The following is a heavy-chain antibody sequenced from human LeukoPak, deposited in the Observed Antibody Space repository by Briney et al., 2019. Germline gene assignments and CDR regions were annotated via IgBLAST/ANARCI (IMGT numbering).Heavy chain of an antibody. CDR2: IYYSGST. J-gene: IGHJ5*02. V-gene: IGHV4-59*01. CDR1: GDSISSYY. D-gene: IGHD3-9*01. CDR3: AREYYDILTGYSNYNWFDP. Sequence: PSETLSLTCTVSGDSISSYYWSWIRQPPGKGLEWIGYIYYSGSTNYNPSLKSRVTISVDTSKNQFSLKLSSVTAADTAVYYCAREYYDILTGYSNYNWFDPWGQGTLVTVSS.